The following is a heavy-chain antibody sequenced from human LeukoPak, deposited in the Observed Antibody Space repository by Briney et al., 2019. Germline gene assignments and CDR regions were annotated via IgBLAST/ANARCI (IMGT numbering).Heavy chain of an antibody. CDR2: ITDDGYNT. Sequence: GGSLRLSCAASGFTFSAFAMSWVRQAPGKGLEWVSTITDDGYNTYSADSVKGGITFCRDNSKNTLSLQLRSLRAEDTAVYYCAKDLSYTSGASDHWGQGTLVTVSS. D-gene: IGHD6-19*01. CDR1: GFTFSAFA. V-gene: IGHV3-23*01. CDR3: AKDLSYTSGASDH. J-gene: IGHJ4*02.